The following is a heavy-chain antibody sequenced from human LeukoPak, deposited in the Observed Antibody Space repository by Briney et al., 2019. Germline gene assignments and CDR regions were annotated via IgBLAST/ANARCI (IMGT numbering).Heavy chain of an antibody. J-gene: IGHJ3*02. D-gene: IGHD4-23*01. V-gene: IGHV3-30*04. CDR3: AREMSVVYDACDI. Sequence: GGSLRLSCAGSGFTFRNYPMNWVRQAPGKGLEWVAVISYDGSNKNYADSVKGGFTISRDNSKNTLYLQMDSLRAEDTAVYYCAREMSVVYDACDIWGQGTMVTVSS. CDR2: ISYDGSNK. CDR1: GFTFRNYP.